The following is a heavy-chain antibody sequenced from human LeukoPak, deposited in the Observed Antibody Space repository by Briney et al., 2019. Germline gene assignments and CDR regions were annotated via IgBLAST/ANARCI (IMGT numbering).Heavy chain of an antibody. J-gene: IGHJ5*02. CDR1: GGSISSSSYY. Sequence: PSETLSLTCTVSGGSISSSSYYWGWIRQPPGKGLEWIGSIYYGGSTYYNPSLKSRVTISVDTSKNQFSLKLSSVTAADTAVYYCARVDSYGSCWFDPWGQGTLVTVSS. V-gene: IGHV4-39*07. CDR3: ARVDSYGSCWFDP. CDR2: IYYGGST. D-gene: IGHD5-18*01.